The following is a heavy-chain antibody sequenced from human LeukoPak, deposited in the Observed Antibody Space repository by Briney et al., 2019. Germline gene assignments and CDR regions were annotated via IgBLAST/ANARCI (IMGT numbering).Heavy chain of an antibody. Sequence: GGSLRLSCAASGFTFSSYSMNWVRQAPGKGLEWVSSISSSSSYIYYVDSVKGRFTISRDNAKNSLYLQMNSLRAEDTAVYYCARDRNWNDRWNAFDIWGQGTMVTVSS. D-gene: IGHD1-20*01. CDR2: ISSSSSYI. CDR1: GFTFSSYS. CDR3: ARDRNWNDRWNAFDI. J-gene: IGHJ3*02. V-gene: IGHV3-21*01.